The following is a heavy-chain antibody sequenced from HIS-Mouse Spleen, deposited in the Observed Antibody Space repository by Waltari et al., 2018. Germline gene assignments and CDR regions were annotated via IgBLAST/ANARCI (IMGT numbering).Heavy chain of an antibody. D-gene: IGHD1-7*01. CDR3: ARGEGRELKVDY. J-gene: IGHJ4*02. V-gene: IGHV4-31*03. CDR1: GGPISSGGYY. Sequence: QVQLQESGPGLVKPSQTLSLTCTVSGGPISSGGYYWSWTRQHPGKGLEWVGYIYYSGSTYYNPSLKSRVTISVDTSKNQFSLKLSSVTAADTAVYYCARGEGRELKVDYWGQGTLVTVSS. CDR2: IYYSGST.